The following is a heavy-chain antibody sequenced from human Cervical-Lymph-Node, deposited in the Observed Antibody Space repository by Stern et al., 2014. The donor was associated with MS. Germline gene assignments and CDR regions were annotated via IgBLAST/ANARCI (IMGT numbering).Heavy chain of an antibody. V-gene: IGHV4-31*03. CDR2: ISYIGST. J-gene: IGHJ4*02. Sequence: QVQLQESGPGLVKPSQTLSLTCTVSGASLSTGGYCWSWIRQHPGKGLEWIAFISYIGSTYYNPSLKSRVSISADTSKNQFSLNMTTVTAADTALYYCARSDRLWGSFDYWGQGTLVAVSS. D-gene: IGHD3-16*01. CDR1: GASLSTGGYC. CDR3: ARSDRLWGSFDY.